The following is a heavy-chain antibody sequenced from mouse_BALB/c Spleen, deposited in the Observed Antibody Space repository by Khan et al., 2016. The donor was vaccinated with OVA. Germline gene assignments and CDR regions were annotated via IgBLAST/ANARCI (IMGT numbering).Heavy chain of an antibody. D-gene: IGHD2-10*01. J-gene: IGHJ4*01. CDR3: ARQPYYHYNIMDY. CDR2: LWSDGST. CDR1: GFSLTNYG. Sequence: QVQLKESGPGLAAPSQSLSITCTISGFSLTNYGVHWIRQPPGKGLEWLVVLWSDGSTTYNSALQSRLTITTDNSQSHVFLKMNGLQTDDTAIYFCARQPYYHYNIMDYWGQGTSVTVSA. V-gene: IGHV2-6-1*01.